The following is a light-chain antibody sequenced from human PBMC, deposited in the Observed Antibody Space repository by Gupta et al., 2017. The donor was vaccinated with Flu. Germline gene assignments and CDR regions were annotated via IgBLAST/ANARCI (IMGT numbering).Light chain of an antibody. CDR1: QSVNSN. CDR3: QHYNNWPPMYT. V-gene: IGKV3-15*01. J-gene: IGKJ2*01. Sequence: VMTQSPATLSVSPGEGATLSCRASQSVNSNLAWYQQKPGQAPRLLIYGASTRATGIPARFRGSGSGTEFTLSISSLQSEDFAVYFCQHYNNWPPMYTFGQGTKLEIK. CDR2: GAS.